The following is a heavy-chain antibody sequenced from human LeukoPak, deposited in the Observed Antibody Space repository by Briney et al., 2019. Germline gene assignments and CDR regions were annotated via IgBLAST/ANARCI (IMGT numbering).Heavy chain of an antibody. V-gene: IGHV1-2*02. Sequence: ASVKVSCKASGYTFTGYYMHWVRQAPGQGLEWMGWINPNSGVTNYAQKFQGRVTMTRDTSISTAYMELSRLRPDDTALYYCARAPNANNWNYAYFDYWGQGTLVTVSS. CDR3: ARAPNANNWNYAYFDY. J-gene: IGHJ4*02. D-gene: IGHD1-7*01. CDR1: GYTFTGYY. CDR2: INPNSGVT.